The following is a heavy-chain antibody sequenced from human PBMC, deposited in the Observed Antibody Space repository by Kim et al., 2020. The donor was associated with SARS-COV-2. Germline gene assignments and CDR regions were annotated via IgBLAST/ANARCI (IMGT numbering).Heavy chain of an antibody. CDR1: GDSIRSYY. D-gene: IGHD2-8*01. V-gene: IGHV4-59*13. CDR3: VRDASNGLDS. CDR2: IYYSGST. Sequence: SETLSLTCTVSGDSIRSYYWNWIRQPPGKGLEWIGHIYYSGSTNYNPSLRSRVTISVDRSKNQFSLRLSSVIVADTAVYYCVRDASNGLDSWGQGTLVTV. J-gene: IGHJ4*02.